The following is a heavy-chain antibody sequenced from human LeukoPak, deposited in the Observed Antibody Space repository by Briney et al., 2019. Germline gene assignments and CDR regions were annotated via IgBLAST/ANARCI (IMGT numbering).Heavy chain of an antibody. J-gene: IGHJ4*02. D-gene: IGHD5-18*01. CDR3: AKGRGYSYGYLADY. V-gene: IGHV3-9*01. Sequence: GGSLRLSCAASGFTFDDYAMHWVRQAPGKGLEWVSGINWNSGSIGYADSVKGRFTISRDNAKNSLYLQMDSLRAEDTALYYCAKGRGYSYGYLADYWGQGTLVTVSS. CDR2: INWNSGSI. CDR1: GFTFDDYA.